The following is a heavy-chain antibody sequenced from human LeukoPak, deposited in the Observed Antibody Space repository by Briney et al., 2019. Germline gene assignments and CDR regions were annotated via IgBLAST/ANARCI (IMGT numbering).Heavy chain of an antibody. D-gene: IGHD4-17*01. CDR2: IYYTGST. Sequence: SETLSLTCTVSGGSISSYYWSWIRQPPGKGLEWIGYIYYTGSTNYNPSLKSRVTMSVDTSKNQFSLKLRSVTAADTAVYYCARAPRATVTTFLDQWGQGTLVTVSS. J-gene: IGHJ4*02. V-gene: IGHV4-59*01. CDR1: GGSISSYY. CDR3: ARAPRATVTTFLDQ.